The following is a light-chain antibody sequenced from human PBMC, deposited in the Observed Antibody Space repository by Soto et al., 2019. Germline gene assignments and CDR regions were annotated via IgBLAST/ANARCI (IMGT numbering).Light chain of an antibody. J-gene: IGKJ1*01. CDR1: QSVSSN. CDR3: QQYNNWPPWT. CDR2: GAS. V-gene: IGKV3-15*01. Sequence: EIVMTQSASTLSVSPGERATLSCRASQSVSSNSAWYQQKPGQAPRLLIYGASTRATGIPARFSGSGSGTEFTLTISSLQSEDFAVYYCQQYNNWPPWTFGQGTKVDIK.